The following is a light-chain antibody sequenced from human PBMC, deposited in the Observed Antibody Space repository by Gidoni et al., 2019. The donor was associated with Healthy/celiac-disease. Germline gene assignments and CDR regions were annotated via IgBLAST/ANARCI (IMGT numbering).Light chain of an antibody. Sequence: DIHMTQSPSSLSASVGDRVTITCRASQSISSYLNWYQQKPGKAPKLLIYAASSLQSGVPSRFSGSGSGKDFTLTISSLQPEEFATYYCQQSYSTPRTFGQGTKLEIK. CDR2: AAS. J-gene: IGKJ2*02. CDR3: QQSYSTPRT. CDR1: QSISSY. V-gene: IGKV1-39*01.